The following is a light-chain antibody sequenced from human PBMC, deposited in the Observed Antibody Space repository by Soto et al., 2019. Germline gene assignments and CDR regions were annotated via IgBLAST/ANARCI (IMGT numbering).Light chain of an antibody. J-gene: IGKJ1*01. CDR3: QQYNNWPPWT. CDR2: GAS. V-gene: IGKV3-15*01. CDR1: QRVTTN. Sequence: EIVMTQSPATLSFSPGERATLSCRASQRVTTNFAWYQQQTGQAPRLLIYGASSRATGIPASFSGSGAGTEYTLIIISLQAEDFAVDYCQQYNNWPPWTFGQGTKVEI.